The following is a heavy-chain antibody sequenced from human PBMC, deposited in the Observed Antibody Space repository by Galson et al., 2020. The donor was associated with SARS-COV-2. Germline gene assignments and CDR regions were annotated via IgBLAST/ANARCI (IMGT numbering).Heavy chain of an antibody. D-gene: IGHD7-27*01. J-gene: IGHJ6*02. CDR3: SRDSSGEGYYFGMYF. Sequence: GEPLTLSCAASGLTFSTYPLYWVRQAPAKGLEWVAIISYDALNQHYANSVMRRFTITRENSKNTLYLQMNSLRADDTAVYYCSRDSSGEGYYFGMYFWGQGTTVTVSS. CDR1: GLTFSTYP. V-gene: IGHV3-30-3*01. CDR2: ISYDALNQ.